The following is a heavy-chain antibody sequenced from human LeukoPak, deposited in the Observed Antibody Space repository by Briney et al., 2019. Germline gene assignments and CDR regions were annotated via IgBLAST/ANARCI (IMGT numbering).Heavy chain of an antibody. J-gene: IGHJ5*02. Sequence: ASVKVSCKASGGTFSSYAISWVRQAPGQGLEWMGRIIPILGIANYAQKFQGRVTITADKSTSTAYMELSSLRSEDTAVYYCAGSGGITMRFDPWGQGTLVTVSS. CDR2: IIPILGIA. CDR1: GGTFSSYA. D-gene: IGHD3-22*01. V-gene: IGHV1-69*04. CDR3: AGSGGITMRFDP.